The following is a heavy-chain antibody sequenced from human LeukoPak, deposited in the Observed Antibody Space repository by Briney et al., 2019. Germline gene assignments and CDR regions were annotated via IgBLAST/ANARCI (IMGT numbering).Heavy chain of an antibody. J-gene: IGHJ5*02. CDR3: ARHSGDIVVVPAASYWFDP. CDR1: GGSFSGYY. D-gene: IGHD2-2*01. CDR2: IYYSGST. V-gene: IGHV4-34*01. Sequence: SETLSLTCAVYGGSFSGYYWSWIRQPPGKGLEWIGSIYYSGSTYYNPSLKSRVTISVGTSKNQFSLKLSSVTAADTAVYYCARHSGDIVVVPAASYWFDPWGQGTLVTVSS.